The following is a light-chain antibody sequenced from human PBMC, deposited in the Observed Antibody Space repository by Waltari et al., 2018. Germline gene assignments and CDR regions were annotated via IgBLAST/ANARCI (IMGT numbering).Light chain of an antibody. V-gene: IGLV1-44*01. CDR1: SSNIRLNI. J-gene: IGLJ3*02. CDR2: TNN. CDR3: AAWDDSLDGPV. Sequence: QSVLTHPPSVSATPGQGVTISCSRSSSNIRLNIVTWYQQLPGTAPKLLVHTNNQRPSGVPDRFSGSKSGTSASLAISGLQSEDEAEYYCAAWDDSLDGPVFGGGTKLTVL.